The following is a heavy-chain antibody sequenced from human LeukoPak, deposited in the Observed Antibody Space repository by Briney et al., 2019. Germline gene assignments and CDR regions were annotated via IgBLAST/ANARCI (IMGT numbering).Heavy chain of an antibody. CDR2: IYHGGST. D-gene: IGHD3-3*01. CDR3: ARAVSYYDFWSGYYRTYYFDY. CDR1: GYSISSGYY. J-gene: IGHJ4*02. Sequence: SETLSRTCTVSGYSISSGYYWGWIRQPPGKGLEWIGSIYHGGSTYYNPSLKSRVTISVDTSKNQFSLKLSSVTAADTAVYYCARAVSYYDFWSGYYRTYYFDYWGQGTLVTVSS. V-gene: IGHV4-38-2*02.